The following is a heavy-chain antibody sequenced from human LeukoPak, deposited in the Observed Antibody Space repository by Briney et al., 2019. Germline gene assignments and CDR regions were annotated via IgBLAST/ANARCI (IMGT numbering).Heavy chain of an antibody. CDR2: ISYDGRSK. CDR1: GFTFSSYA. J-gene: IGHJ6*03. V-gene: IGHV3-30*04. D-gene: IGHD3-3*01. Sequence: GGSLRLSCAASGFTFSSYAMHWVRQAPGKGLEWVALISYDGRSKYYADSVKGRFTISRDNSKNMLYLQINILRAEDTAVYSCARDRLEWLFAISYMDIWGKGTTVTVSS. CDR3: ARDRLEWLFAISYMDI.